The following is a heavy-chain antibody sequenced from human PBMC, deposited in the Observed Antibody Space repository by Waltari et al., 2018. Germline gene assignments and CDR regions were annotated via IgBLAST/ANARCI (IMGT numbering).Heavy chain of an antibody. V-gene: IGHV4-38-2*01. CDR1: GYSISSGYY. CDR2: IYHSGST. D-gene: IGHD5-12*01. J-gene: IGHJ4*02. CDR3: ARGNSGYYYPDY. Sequence: QVQLQESGPGLVKPSETLSLTCAVSGYSISSGYYWGWIRQPPGKGLEWIGSIYHSGSTYYNPSLKSRVTISVDTSKNQFSLKLSSVTAADTAMYYCARGNSGYYYPDYWGQGTLVTVSS.